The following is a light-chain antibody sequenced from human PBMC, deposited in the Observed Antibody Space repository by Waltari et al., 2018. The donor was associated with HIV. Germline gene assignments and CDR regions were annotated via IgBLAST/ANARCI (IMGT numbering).Light chain of an antibody. CDR3: QQYSNWLLT. Sequence: EIMMTQSPATLSVSPGERVTLSCRASQSVNNNLAWYQQKPGQAPRLLIYDAASRATGIPARFSGSGSVTEFTLTISSLQSEDFAVYFCQQYSNWLLTFGPGTKVDI. V-gene: IGKV3-15*01. CDR2: DAA. J-gene: IGKJ3*01. CDR1: QSVNNN.